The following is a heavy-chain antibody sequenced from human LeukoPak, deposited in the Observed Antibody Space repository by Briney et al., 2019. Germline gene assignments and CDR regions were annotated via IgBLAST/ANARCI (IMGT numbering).Heavy chain of an antibody. Sequence: GGALRLSCAASGFTFDDYGMSWVRQAPGKGLEWGSGINWNGGSTDYADSVKGRFTISRDNAKNSLYLQMNSLRAEDTALYHCARDLRYCSSTSCYAVGFDPWGQGTLVTVSS. CDR3: ARDLRYCSSTSCYAVGFDP. J-gene: IGHJ5*02. CDR1: GFTFDDYG. D-gene: IGHD2-2*01. V-gene: IGHV3-20*01. CDR2: INWNGGST.